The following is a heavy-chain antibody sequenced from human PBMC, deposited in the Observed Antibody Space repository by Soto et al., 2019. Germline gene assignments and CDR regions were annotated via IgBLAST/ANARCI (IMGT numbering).Heavy chain of an antibody. D-gene: IGHD6-13*01. V-gene: IGHV3-30*18. Sequence: PGGSLSLSCAASGFTFSSYGMHWVRQAPGKGLEWVAVISYDGSNKYYADSVKGRFTISRDNSKNTLYLQMNSLRAEDTAVYYCAKDSSSWYYFDYWGQGTLVTVSS. CDR2: ISYDGSNK. J-gene: IGHJ4*02. CDR3: AKDSSSWYYFDY. CDR1: GFTFSSYG.